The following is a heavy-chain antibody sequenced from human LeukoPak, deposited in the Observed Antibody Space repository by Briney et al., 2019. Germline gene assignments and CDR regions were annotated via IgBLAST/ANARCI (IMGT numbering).Heavy chain of an antibody. V-gene: IGHV3-23*01. CDR2: ISGSGGST. Sequence: PGGSLRLSCAASGFTFSSYAMSWVRQASGKGLEWVSGISGSGGSTYYADSVKGRFTISRGNSKSTLYLQMNSLRAEDTAVYYCAAPGTDYWGQGTLVTVSS. D-gene: IGHD3-10*01. CDR1: GFTFSSYA. CDR3: AAPGTDY. J-gene: IGHJ4*02.